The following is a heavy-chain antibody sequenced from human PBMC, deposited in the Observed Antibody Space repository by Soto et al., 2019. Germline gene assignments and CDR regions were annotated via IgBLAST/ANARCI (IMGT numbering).Heavy chain of an antibody. Sequence: EVQLLESGGGSVQPGGSLRLSCAASGFTFSSYAMTWVRQAPGKGLEWVSAISGSGAYTYYANSVKGRFTISRDNPKTTLYLQLNSLRAEDTAVYYSAKYGCSSTSSLCDYWGQGTRVTVSS. J-gene: IGHJ4*02. CDR1: GFTFSSYA. CDR2: ISGSGAYT. CDR3: AKYGCSSTSSLCDY. V-gene: IGHV3-23*01. D-gene: IGHD2-2*01.